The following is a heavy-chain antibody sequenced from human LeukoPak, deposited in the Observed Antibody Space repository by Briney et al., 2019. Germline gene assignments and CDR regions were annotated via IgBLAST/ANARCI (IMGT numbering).Heavy chain of an antibody. CDR2: IYYSGST. J-gene: IGHJ4*02. CDR1: GGSISSYY. D-gene: IGHD6-19*01. V-gene: IGHV4-59*01. Sequence: SETLSLTCTVSGGSISSYYWSWIRQPPGKGLEWIGYIYYSGSTNCNPSLKSRVTISVDTSKNQFSLKLSSVTAADTAVYYCARDRVAVAGYFDYWGQGTLVTVSS. CDR3: ARDRVAVAGYFDY.